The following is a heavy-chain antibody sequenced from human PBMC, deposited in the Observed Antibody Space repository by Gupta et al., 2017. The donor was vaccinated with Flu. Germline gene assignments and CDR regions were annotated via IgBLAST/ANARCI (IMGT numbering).Heavy chain of an antibody. D-gene: IGHD3-16*01. V-gene: IGHV3-23*01. CDR2: ISYSGYLT. J-gene: IGHJ4*02. CDR3: ANLHGWGY. CDR1: SFTFRSPH. Sequence: ASSFTFRSPHITLVRQAAGKGPEWVSVISYSGYLTYYADSVNGRFPISRDNSKKMVFLQMDSLRAEDTAVYYCANLHGWGYWGQGTLVTVSS.